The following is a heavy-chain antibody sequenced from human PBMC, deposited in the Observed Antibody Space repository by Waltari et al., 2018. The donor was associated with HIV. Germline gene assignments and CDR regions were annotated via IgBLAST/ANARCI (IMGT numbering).Heavy chain of an antibody. CDR3: ARGGLGRYSSSWGTY. J-gene: IGHJ4*02. V-gene: IGHV3-21*01. CDR2: ISTSSSYI. CDR1: GFTFSDYY. D-gene: IGHD6-13*01. Sequence: EVQLVESGGGLVKPGGSLRLSCAASGFTFSDYYMNCVRQAPGKGLGWVSSISTSSSYIYYADSVKGRFTISRDNAKNSLYLQMNSLRAEDTAVYYCARGGLGRYSSSWGTYWGQGTLVTVSS.